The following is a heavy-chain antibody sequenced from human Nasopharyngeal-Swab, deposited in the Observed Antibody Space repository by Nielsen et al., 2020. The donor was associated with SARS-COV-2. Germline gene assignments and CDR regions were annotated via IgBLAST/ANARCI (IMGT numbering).Heavy chain of an antibody. J-gene: IGHJ2*01. CDR3: ARVGGIAAAGTGGYFDL. Sequence: GSLRLSCAVSGGSISSSNWWSWVRQPPGKGLEWIGEIYHSGSTNYNPSLKSRVTISVDKSKNQFSLKLSSVTAADTAVYYCARVGGIAAAGTGGYFDLWGRGTLVTVSS. CDR1: GGSISSSNW. V-gene: IGHV4-4*02. D-gene: IGHD6-13*01. CDR2: IYHSGST.